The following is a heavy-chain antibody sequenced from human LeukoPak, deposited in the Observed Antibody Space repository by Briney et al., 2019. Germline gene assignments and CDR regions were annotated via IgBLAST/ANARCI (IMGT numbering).Heavy chain of an antibody. CDR1: GYTFTGYY. J-gene: IGHJ4*02. V-gene: IGHV1-2*02. Sequence: GASVKVSCKASGYTFTGYYMHWVRQAPGQGLEWMGWINPNSGGTNYAQKFQGRVTMTRDTSTSTAYMELSRLRSDDTAVYYCAREDWNYGQFDYWGQGTLVTVSS. CDR2: INPNSGGT. CDR3: AREDWNYGQFDY. D-gene: IGHD1-7*01.